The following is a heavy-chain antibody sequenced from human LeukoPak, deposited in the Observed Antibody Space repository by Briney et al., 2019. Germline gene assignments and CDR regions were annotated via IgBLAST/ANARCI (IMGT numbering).Heavy chain of an antibody. Sequence: ASVKVSCKASGYTFTSYGISWVRQAPGQGLEWMGWISAYNGNTNYAQKLQGRVTMTTDTSTSTAYMELGSLRSDDTAVYYCARSPVLRYYYDSSGYYPLGYWGQGTLVTVSS. CDR1: GYTFTSYG. D-gene: IGHD3-22*01. V-gene: IGHV1-18*01. J-gene: IGHJ4*02. CDR2: ISAYNGNT. CDR3: ARSPVLRYYYDSSGYYPLGY.